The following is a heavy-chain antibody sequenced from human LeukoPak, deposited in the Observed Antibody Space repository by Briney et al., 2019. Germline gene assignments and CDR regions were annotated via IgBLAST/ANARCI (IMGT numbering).Heavy chain of an antibody. V-gene: IGHV3-30*04. CDR2: ISYDGSNK. CDR3: ARLKYYYDSSGYRAEYFQH. Sequence: GGSLRLSCAASGFTFSSYNMHWVRQAPGKGLEWVAVISYDGSNKYYADSVKGRFTISRDNSKNTLYLQMNSLRAEDTAVYYCARLKYYYDSSGYRAEYFQHWGQGTLVTVSS. D-gene: IGHD3-22*01. J-gene: IGHJ1*01. CDR1: GFTFSSYN.